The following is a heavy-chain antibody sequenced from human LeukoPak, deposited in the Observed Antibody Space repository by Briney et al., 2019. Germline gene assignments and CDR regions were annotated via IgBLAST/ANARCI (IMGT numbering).Heavy chain of an antibody. CDR1: GGTFSSYA. D-gene: IGHD1-1*01. CDR2: IIPILGIA. V-gene: IGHV1-69*04. J-gene: IGHJ4*02. CDR3: ARVRVPYYFDY. Sequence: SVKVSCKASGGTFSSYAISWVRQAPGQGLEWMGRIIPILGIANYAQKFQGRVTITADKSTSTAYMELSSLRSEDTAVYYCARVRVPYYFDYRGQGTLVTVSS.